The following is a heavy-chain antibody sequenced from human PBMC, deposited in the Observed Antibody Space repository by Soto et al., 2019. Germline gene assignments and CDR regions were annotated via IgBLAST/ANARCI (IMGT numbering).Heavy chain of an antibody. CDR3: ARDFPLDDIGYMDY. D-gene: IGHD3-9*01. CDR1: GFTFSSYG. Sequence: QVQLVESGGGVVQPGRSLRLSCAASGFTFSSYGMHWVRQAPGKGLEWVAVIWYDGSNKYYADSVKGRFTISRDNSKNTLYLQMNSLRAEDTAVYYCARDFPLDDIGYMDYWGQGTLVTVSS. J-gene: IGHJ4*02. V-gene: IGHV3-33*01. CDR2: IWYDGSNK.